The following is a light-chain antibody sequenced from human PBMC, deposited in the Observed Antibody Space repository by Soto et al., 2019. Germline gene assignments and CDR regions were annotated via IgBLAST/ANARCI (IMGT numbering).Light chain of an antibody. V-gene: IGKV3-15*01. Sequence: EIVMMHSRGTLSVSPGERATLSCRASQSVSSNLAWYQQKPGQAPRLLIYGASTRATGIPARFSGSGSGTDFTLTISSLEPEDFAVYYCQRYNNWPLTFGGGTKVDI. CDR1: QSVSSN. J-gene: IGKJ4*01. CDR3: QRYNNWPLT. CDR2: GAS.